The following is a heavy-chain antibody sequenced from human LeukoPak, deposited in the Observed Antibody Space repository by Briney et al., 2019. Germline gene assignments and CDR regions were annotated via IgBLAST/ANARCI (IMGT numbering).Heavy chain of an antibody. Sequence: PGGSLRPSCAASEFIVSRNYMNWVRQAPGKGLEWVSVIYRSGTTYYIDSVKGRFTISRDNSKNTLYLLMNSLRADDTAVYYCARGDDYFDYWGQGTLVTVSS. CDR2: IYRSGTT. J-gene: IGHJ4*02. CDR3: ARGDDYFDY. V-gene: IGHV3-53*01. CDR1: EFIVSRNY.